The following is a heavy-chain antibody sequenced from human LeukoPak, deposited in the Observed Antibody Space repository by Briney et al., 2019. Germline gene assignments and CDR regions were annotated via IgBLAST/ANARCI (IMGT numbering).Heavy chain of an antibody. D-gene: IGHD6-19*01. CDR2: ISGSGGST. V-gene: IGHV3-23*01. CDR1: GFTFSSYA. J-gene: IGHJ4*02. Sequence: GGSLRLSCAASGFTFSSYAMSWVRQAPGKGLEWVSAISGSGGSTYYADSVKGRFTISRDNSKNTLYLQMNSLRAEDTAVYYCAKDPVSAVAGDSPFDYWGQGTLVTVSS. CDR3: AKDPVSAVAGDSPFDY.